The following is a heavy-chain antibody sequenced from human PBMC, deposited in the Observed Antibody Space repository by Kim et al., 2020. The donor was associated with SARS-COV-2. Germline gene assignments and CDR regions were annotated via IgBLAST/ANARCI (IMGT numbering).Heavy chain of an antibody. CDR1: GYSFTSYW. CDR3: ARLDSSSWYPTY. Sequence: GESLKISCKGSGYSFTSYWISWVRQMPGKGLEWMGRIDPSDSYTNYSPSFQGHVTISADKYISTAYLQWSSLKASDTAMYYCARLDSSSWYPTYWGQGTLVTVSS. D-gene: IGHD6-13*01. CDR2: IDPSDSYT. V-gene: IGHV5-10-1*01. J-gene: IGHJ4*02.